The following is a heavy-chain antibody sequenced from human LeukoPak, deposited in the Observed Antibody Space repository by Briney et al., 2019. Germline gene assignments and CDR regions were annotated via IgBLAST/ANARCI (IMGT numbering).Heavy chain of an antibody. CDR3: ARVPNLDAFDI. Sequence: ASVKVSCKASGYTFTSYDINWVRQATGQGLEWMGWMNPNSGNTGYAQKFQGRVTITRNTSISTAYMELSSLRSEDTAVYYCARVPNLDAFDIWGQGTMVTVCS. CDR2: MNPNSGNT. CDR1: GYTFTSYD. J-gene: IGHJ3*02. V-gene: IGHV1-8*03.